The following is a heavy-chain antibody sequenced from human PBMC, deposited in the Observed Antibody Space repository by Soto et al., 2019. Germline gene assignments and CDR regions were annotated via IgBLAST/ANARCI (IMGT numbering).Heavy chain of an antibody. CDR1: GFTFSSYG. V-gene: IGHV3-30*18. D-gene: IGHD1-1*01. CDR2: ISYDGSNK. J-gene: IGHJ3*02. CDR3: AKDRRWNDVQYAFDI. Sequence: HPGGSLRLSCAASGFTFSSYGMHWVRQAPGKGLEWVAVISYDGSNKYYADSVKGRFTISRDNSKNTLYLQMNSLRAEDTAVYYCAKDRRWNDVQYAFDIWGQGTMVTVSS.